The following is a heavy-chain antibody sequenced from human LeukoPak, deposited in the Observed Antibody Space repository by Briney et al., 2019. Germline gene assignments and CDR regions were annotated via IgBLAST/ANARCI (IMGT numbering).Heavy chain of an antibody. D-gene: IGHD3-16*01. V-gene: IGHV3-7*03. CDR2: INHNGNVN. J-gene: IGHJ6*02. Sequence: GGSLRLSCAASGFTFSSYWMNWDRQAPGKGLEWVASINHNGNVNYYVDSVKGRFTISRDNPKNSLYLQMSNLRAEDTAVYFCARGGGLDVWGQGATVTVSS. CDR3: ARGGGLDV. CDR1: GFTFSSYW.